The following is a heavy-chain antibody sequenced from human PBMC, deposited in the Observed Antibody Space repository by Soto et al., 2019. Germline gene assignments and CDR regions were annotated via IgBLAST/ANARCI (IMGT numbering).Heavy chain of an antibody. J-gene: IGHJ6*02. D-gene: IGHD3-3*01. V-gene: IGHV3-21*01. CDR2: ISSSSSYI. CDR1: GFTFSSYS. Sequence: PGGSLRLSCAASGFTFSSYSMNWVRQAPGKGLEWVSSISSSSSYIYYADSVKGRFTISRDNAKNSLYLQMNSLRAEDTAVYYCARDRGAHDVWSGYYTGIYYYYGMDVWDQGTTVTVSS. CDR3: ARDRGAHDVWSGYYTGIYYYYGMDV.